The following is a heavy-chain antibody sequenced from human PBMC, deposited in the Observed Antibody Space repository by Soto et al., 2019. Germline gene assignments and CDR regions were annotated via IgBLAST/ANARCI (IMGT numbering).Heavy chain of an antibody. Sequence: QVTLKESGPVLVKPTETLTLTCTVSGFSLSNARMGVSWIRQPPGKALEWLAHIFSNDEKSYSTSLKSRLTISKDTSKSQVVITMTNMDTVDTATYYCARMRRDGYNFPLRFYYWGQGTLVTVSS. D-gene: IGHD5-12*01. CDR2: IFSNDEK. V-gene: IGHV2-26*01. CDR3: ARMRRDGYNFPLRFYY. CDR1: GFSLSNARMG. J-gene: IGHJ4*02.